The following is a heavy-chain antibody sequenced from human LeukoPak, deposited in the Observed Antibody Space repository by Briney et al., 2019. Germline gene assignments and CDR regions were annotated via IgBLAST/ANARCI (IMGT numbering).Heavy chain of an antibody. CDR1: GGSFGGYY. CDR2: INHSGST. D-gene: IGHD3-10*01. CDR3: ARDLLLWFGELRNWFDP. Sequence: SETLSLTCAAYGGSFGGYYWSWIRQPPGKGLEWIGEINHSGSTNYNPSLKSRVTISVDTSKNQFSLKLSSVTAADTAVYYCARDLLLWFGELRNWFDPWGQGTLVTVSS. J-gene: IGHJ5*02. V-gene: IGHV4-34*01.